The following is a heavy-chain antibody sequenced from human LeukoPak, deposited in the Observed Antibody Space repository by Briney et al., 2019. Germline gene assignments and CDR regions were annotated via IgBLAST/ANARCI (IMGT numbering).Heavy chain of an antibody. J-gene: IGHJ4*02. CDR2: ISYDGSNK. Sequence: GGSLRLSCAASGFTSSSYPMHWVRQAPGKGLVWVAVISYDGSNKYYADSVKGRFTISSVHYTNTLYLQMNSLRAEDTAVYCCGRDGGAFGWLRSPYYYDSSGYYPFDYWGEGTLVPVSS. V-gene: IGHV3-30*04. D-gene: IGHD3-22*01. CDR1: GFTSSSYP. CDR3: GRDGGAFGWLRSPYYYDSSGYYPFDY.